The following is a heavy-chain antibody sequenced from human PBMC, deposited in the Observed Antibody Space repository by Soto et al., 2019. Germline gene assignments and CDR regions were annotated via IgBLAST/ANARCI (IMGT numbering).Heavy chain of an antibody. Sequence: SGPTLVNPTQTLTRTCTFSGFSLSTSGMRVSWIRQPPGKALEWLARIDWDDDKFYNTSLKTRLTISKDSSKNQVVLTMTNMDPVDTATYYCARMFHCSGGTCPFDYWGQGALVTVSS. V-gene: IGHV2-70*04. J-gene: IGHJ4*02. D-gene: IGHD2-15*01. CDR3: ARMFHCSGGTCPFDY. CDR2: IDWDDDK. CDR1: GFSLSTSGMR.